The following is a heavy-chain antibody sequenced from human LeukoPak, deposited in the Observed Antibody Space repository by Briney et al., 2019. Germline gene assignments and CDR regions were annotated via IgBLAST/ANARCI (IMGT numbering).Heavy chain of an antibody. CDR2: IYYSGST. Sequence: SETLSLTCTVSGGSISSYYWSWLRQPPGKGLEWIGYIYYSGSTNYNPSLKSRVTISVDTSKNQFSLKLSSVTAAGTAVHYCARASDFWSGYRYYFDYWGQGTLVTVSS. D-gene: IGHD3-3*01. V-gene: IGHV4-59*01. CDR1: GGSISSYY. CDR3: ARASDFWSGYRYYFDY. J-gene: IGHJ4*02.